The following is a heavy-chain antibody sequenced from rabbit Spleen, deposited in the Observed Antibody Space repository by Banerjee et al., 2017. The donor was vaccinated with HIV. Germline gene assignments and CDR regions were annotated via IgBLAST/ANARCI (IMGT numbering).Heavy chain of an antibody. CDR2: INAVTGKA. CDR3: ARDLDSIIGWNIGW. CDR1: GFDFSSSYM. Sequence: QEQLKEIGGGLVQPGGSLTFSCKVSGFDFSSSYMNWVRQAPGKGLEWIACINAVTGKAVYASWAKGRFAFSKTSTTTVTLQMTSLTAADTATSFCARDLDSIIGWNIGWWGQGTLVT. D-gene: IGHD4-1*01. J-gene: IGHJ4*01. V-gene: IGHV1S45*01.